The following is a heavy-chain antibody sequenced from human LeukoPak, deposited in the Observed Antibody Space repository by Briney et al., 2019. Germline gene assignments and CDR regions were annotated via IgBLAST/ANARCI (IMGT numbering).Heavy chain of an antibody. J-gene: IGHJ4*02. D-gene: IGHD3-10*01. V-gene: IGHV1-18*01. Sequence: ASVKVSCKASGYTFTSYGVSWVRQAPGQGLMWMGWISAYNGNTNYAQNLQGSVTMTTDTSTSTAYMELRSLRSEDTAVYYCARGDYGSGSYRYFDYWGQGTLVTVSS. CDR3: ARGDYGSGSYRYFDY. CDR2: ISAYNGNT. CDR1: GYTFTSYG.